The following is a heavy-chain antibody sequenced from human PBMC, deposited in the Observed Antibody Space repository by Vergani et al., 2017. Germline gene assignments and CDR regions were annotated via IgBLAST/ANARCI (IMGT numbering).Heavy chain of an antibody. J-gene: IGHJ6*02. Sequence: QVQLQESGPGLVKPSQTLSLTCTVSGGSISSGSYYWSWIRQPAGKGLEWIGRIYTSGSTNYNPYLKSRVTISVDTSKNQFSLKLSSVTAADTAVYYCARAVGAAAGTGAYYYYGMDVWGQGTTVTVSS. CDR3: ARAVGAAAGTGAYYYYGMDV. CDR1: GGSISSGSYY. V-gene: IGHV4-61*02. CDR2: IYTSGST. D-gene: IGHD6-13*01.